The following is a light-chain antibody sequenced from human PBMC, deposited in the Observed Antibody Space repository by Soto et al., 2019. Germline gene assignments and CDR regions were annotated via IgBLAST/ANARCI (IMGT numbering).Light chain of an antibody. CDR1: SSDVGGYNY. CDR2: EVS. Sequence: QSVLTQPPSASGYTGQSVTISCTGSSSDVGGYNYVSWYQQHPGKAPKLMIYEVSKRPSGVPDRLSGSKSGNTASLTVSGLQAEDEAEYYCSSYGGSNSVVFFGGTKLTVL. J-gene: IGLJ2*01. V-gene: IGLV2-8*01. CDR3: SSYGGSNSVV.